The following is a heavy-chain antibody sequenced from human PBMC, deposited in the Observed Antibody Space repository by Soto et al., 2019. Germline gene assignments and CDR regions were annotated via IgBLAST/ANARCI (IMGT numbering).Heavy chain of an antibody. CDR3: AKGYIRDCGGDCTVDT. D-gene: IGHD2-21*02. J-gene: IGHJ5*02. CDR2: ISATGGST. Sequence: GGSLRLSCAASGFTFSSYTMSWVRQAPGKGLEWVSGISATGGSTYYADSVKGRFTFSRDNSKNTLYLQMNSLRAEDTAVYYCAKGYIRDCGGDCTVDTWGQGTLVTVSS. V-gene: IGHV3-23*01. CDR1: GFTFSSYT.